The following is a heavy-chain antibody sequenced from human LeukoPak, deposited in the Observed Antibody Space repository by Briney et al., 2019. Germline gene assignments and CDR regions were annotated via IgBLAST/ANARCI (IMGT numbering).Heavy chain of an antibody. D-gene: IGHD3-10*01. CDR2: IYKTGFT. Sequence: MPSETLSLTCTVSGGSISSYFWSWVRQPPGKGLEWIGYIYKTGFTNYSPSLKSRVSISVDPSQNQFSLKLSSVTAADTAVYYCARGYYGSGSHCCHMDVWGKGTTITVS. CDR1: GGSISSYF. J-gene: IGHJ6*03. CDR3: ARGYYGSGSHCCHMDV. V-gene: IGHV4-59*12.